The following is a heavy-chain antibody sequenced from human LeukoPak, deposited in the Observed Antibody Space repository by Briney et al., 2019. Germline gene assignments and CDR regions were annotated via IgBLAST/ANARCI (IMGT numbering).Heavy chain of an antibody. V-gene: IGHV1-18*01. Sequence: ASVKVSCKASGYTFTSYAFSWVRQAPGQGLEWMGWISAYNGNTNYAQKFQGRVTMTTDTSTSTAYMELSRLRSDDTAVYYCARGGESSSWVDWGQGTLVTVSS. J-gene: IGHJ4*02. CDR3: ARGGESSSWVD. D-gene: IGHD6-13*01. CDR1: GYTFTSYA. CDR2: ISAYNGNT.